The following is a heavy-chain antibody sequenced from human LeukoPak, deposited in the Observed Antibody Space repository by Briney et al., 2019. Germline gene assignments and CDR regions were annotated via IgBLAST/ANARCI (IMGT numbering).Heavy chain of an antibody. J-gene: IGHJ5*02. CDR3: ASLSVVPAARANWFDP. Sequence: SGESLKISCKGFGYSFTSYWISWVRQMPGKGLEWMGRIDPSDSYTNYSPSFQGHVTISADKSISTAYLQWSSLKASDTAMYYCASLSVVPAARANWFDPWGQGTLVTVSS. V-gene: IGHV5-10-1*01. D-gene: IGHD2-2*01. CDR1: GYSFTSYW. CDR2: IDPSDSYT.